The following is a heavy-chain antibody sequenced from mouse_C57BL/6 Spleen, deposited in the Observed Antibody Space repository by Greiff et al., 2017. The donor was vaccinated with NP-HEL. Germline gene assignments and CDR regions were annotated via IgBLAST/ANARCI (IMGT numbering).Heavy chain of an antibody. J-gene: IGHJ2*01. CDR1: GYTFTDYY. CDR3: AREDSSGYGY. Sequence: QVQLQQSGAELVRPGASVKLSCKASGYTFTDYYINWVKQRPGQGLEWIARIYPGSGNTYYNEKFKGKATLTAEKSSSTAYMQLSSLTSEGSAVYFCAREDSSGYGYWGQGTTLTVSS. CDR2: IYPGSGNT. V-gene: IGHV1-76*01. D-gene: IGHD3-2*02.